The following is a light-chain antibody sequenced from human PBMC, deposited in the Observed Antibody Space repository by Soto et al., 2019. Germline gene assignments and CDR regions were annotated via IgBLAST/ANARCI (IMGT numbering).Light chain of an antibody. CDR3: QQYGSSLWT. CDR2: GAS. J-gene: IGKJ1*01. Sequence: EIVLTQSPGTLSLSPGERAILSCRASQSISINLAWYQQKPGQAPRLLIYGASSRATGIPDRFSGSGSGTDFTLTISRLEPEDFAVYYCQQYGSSLWTFGQGTKVDIK. CDR1: QSISIN. V-gene: IGKV3-20*01.